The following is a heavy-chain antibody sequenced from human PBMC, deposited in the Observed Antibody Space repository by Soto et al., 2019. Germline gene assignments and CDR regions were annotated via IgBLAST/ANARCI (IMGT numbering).Heavy chain of an antibody. CDR3: VKFRGRAYHYYYMDV. CDR1: GFSFSTYG. V-gene: IGHV3-23*01. Sequence: DVQLLESGGGLAQRGGSLRLSCAASGFSFSTYGMTWVRQAPGKGLEWVSYGGSGGSTYYAAAVKGRLTISRDNSNNTLSLQMNRRRVEDTAVYYCVKFRGRAYHYYYMDVWGTGTTVNVSS. CDR2: YGGSGGST. D-gene: IGHD3-16*01. J-gene: IGHJ6*03.